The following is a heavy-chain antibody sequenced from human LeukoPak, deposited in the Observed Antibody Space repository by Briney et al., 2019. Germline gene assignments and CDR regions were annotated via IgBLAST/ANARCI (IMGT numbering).Heavy chain of an antibody. Sequence: DPSETLSLTCTVSGGSISTFYWNWIRQPPGKGLEWIGYIYYSGSTNYNPSLKSRVTISVDTSKSQFSLKLSSVTAADTAVYYCARATLWFGELLSGDYYYYYMDVWGKGTTVTVSS. CDR1: GGSISTFY. J-gene: IGHJ6*03. V-gene: IGHV4-59*01. D-gene: IGHD3-10*01. CDR2: IYYSGST. CDR3: ARATLWFGELLSGDYYYYYMDV.